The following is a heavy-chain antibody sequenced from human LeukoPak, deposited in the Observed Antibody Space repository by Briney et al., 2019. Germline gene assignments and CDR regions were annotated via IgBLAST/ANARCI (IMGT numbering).Heavy chain of an antibody. Sequence: GGSLRLSCAASGFTFSSYAMSWVRQAPGKGLKWISAISGSGGSTHYADSVKGRFTISRDNSKNTLYLQMNSLRAEDTAVYYCAKDRVGACDYWGQGTLVTVSS. CDR3: AKDRVGACDY. D-gene: IGHD1-26*01. CDR1: GFTFSSYA. V-gene: IGHV3-23*01. J-gene: IGHJ4*02. CDR2: ISGSGGST.